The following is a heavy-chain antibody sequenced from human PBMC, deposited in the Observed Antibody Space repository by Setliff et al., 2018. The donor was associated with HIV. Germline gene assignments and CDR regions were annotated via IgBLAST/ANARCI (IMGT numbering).Heavy chain of an antibody. V-gene: IGHV5-51*01. Sequence: TYWIAWVRQTPGKGLEWMASIFPGDSDTRYSPSFEGQVTISADSSINTAYLQWSSLQASDTAIYFCARLDTAMNPRCFDNWGQGTLVTVSS. CDR1: TYW. CDR3: ARLDTAMNPRCFDN. D-gene: IGHD5-18*01. J-gene: IGHJ4*02. CDR2: IFPGDSDT.